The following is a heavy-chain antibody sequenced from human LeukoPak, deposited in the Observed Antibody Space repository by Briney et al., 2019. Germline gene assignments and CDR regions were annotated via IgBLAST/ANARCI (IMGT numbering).Heavy chain of an antibody. CDR2: ISYDGSNK. Sequence: PGRSLRLSCAASGLTFSSYGMHWVRQAPGKGLEWVAVISYDGSNKYYADSVKGRFTISRDNSKNTLYLQMNSLRAEDTAVYCAKDRIKDTGFYYGMDVWGQGTTVTVSS. J-gene: IGHJ6*02. V-gene: IGHV3-30*18. CDR3: AKDRIKDTGFYYGMDV. D-gene: IGHD2-15*01. CDR1: GLTFSSYG.